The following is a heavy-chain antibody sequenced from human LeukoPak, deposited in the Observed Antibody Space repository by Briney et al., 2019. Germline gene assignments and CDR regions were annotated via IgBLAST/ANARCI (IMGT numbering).Heavy chain of an antibody. CDR1: GFTFSIYG. D-gene: IGHD3-22*01. V-gene: IGHV3-30*02. CDR3: AKEDYYDSSGYYFDY. J-gene: IGHJ4*02. Sequence: PGGSLRLSCAASGFTFSIYGMHWVRQAPGKGLEWVAFIRYDGSNKYYADSVKGRFTISRDNSKNTLYLQMNSLRAEDTAVYYCAKEDYYDSSGYYFDYWGQGTLVTVSS. CDR2: IRYDGSNK.